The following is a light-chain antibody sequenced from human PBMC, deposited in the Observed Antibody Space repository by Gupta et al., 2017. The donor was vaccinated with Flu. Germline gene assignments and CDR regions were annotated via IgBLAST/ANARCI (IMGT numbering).Light chain of an antibody. V-gene: IGKV1D-12*01. Sequence: GDRVTITCRASQDISNCLAWYQLIPGPAPKLLISDASSLQGGVPSRFSGIGSGTHFSLTISGLQPEDFAIYYCQQVHSWPLTFGGGTKV. CDR2: DAS. CDR1: QDISNC. CDR3: QQVHSWPLT. J-gene: IGKJ4*01.